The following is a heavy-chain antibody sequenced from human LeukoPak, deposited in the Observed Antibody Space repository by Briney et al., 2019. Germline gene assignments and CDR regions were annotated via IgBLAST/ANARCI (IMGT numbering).Heavy chain of an antibody. D-gene: IGHD3-22*01. J-gene: IGHJ4*02. Sequence: SVKVSCKASGGTFSSYALNWVRQAPGQGLEWMGGIIPIFGTANYAQKFQGRVTIIMDESTSTAYMELSSLRSEDTAVYYCAGSSSGYYSYFDYWGQGALVTVS. CDR2: IIPIFGTA. CDR3: AGSSSGYYSYFDY. CDR1: GGTFSSYA. V-gene: IGHV1-69*05.